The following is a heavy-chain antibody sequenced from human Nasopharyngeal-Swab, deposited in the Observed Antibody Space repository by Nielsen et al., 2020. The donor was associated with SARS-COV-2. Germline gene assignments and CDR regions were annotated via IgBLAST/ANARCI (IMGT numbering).Heavy chain of an antibody. J-gene: IGHJ4*02. CDR3: ARDGVDYGDH. CDR2: IWYDGSNK. V-gene: IGHV3-33*01. Sequence: GESLKISCAASGFTFSSYGMHWVRQAPGKGLEWVAVIWYDGSNKYYADSVKGRFTISRDNSKSTLYLQMNSLRAEDTAVYYCARDGVDYGDHWGQGTLVTVSS. CDR1: GFTFSSYG. D-gene: IGHD3-16*01.